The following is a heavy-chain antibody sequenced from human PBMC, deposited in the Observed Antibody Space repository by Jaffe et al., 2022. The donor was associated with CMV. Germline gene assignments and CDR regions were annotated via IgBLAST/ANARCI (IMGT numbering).Heavy chain of an antibody. CDR2: IYYSGST. V-gene: IGHV4-39*01. CDR3: ASFPGDPKRGYSYGYGGENWFDP. CDR1: GGSISSSSYY. D-gene: IGHD5-18*01. J-gene: IGHJ5*02. Sequence: QLQLQESGPGLVKPSETLSLTCTVSGGSISSSSYYWGWIRQPPGKGLEWIGSIYYSGSTYYNPSLKSRVTISVDTSKNQFSLKLSSVTAADTAVYYCASFPGDPKRGYSYGYGGENWFDPWGQGTLVTVSS.